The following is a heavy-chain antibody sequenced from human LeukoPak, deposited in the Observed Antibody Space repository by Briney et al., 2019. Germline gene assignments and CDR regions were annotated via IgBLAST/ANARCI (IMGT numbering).Heavy chain of an antibody. CDR1: GYTFTSYG. D-gene: IGHD3-3*01. CDR2: ISAYNGNT. V-gene: IGHV1-18*01. CDR3: ARDSFRSLRFLEWHGVSDY. Sequence: ASVKVSCKASGYTFTSYGISWVRQSPGQGLEWMGWISAYNGNTNYAQKLQGRVTMTTDTSTSTAYMELRSLRSDDTAVYYCARDSFRSLRFLEWHGVSDYWGQGTLVTVSS. J-gene: IGHJ4*02.